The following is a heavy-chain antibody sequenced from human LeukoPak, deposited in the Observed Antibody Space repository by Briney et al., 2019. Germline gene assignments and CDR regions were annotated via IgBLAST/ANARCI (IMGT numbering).Heavy chain of an antibody. Sequence: GGALRISCATPGFTFNRYTMSLVRQGPGNGVEGGYYTTGSGKTIYYANSVEGRFTIFRDNAKNSLYLQMSSLRAEDTAVYYCARQPTCSGNCFFRHFDLWGQGTMVTVSS. J-gene: IGHJ4*02. CDR3: ARQPTCSGNCFFRHFDL. D-gene: IGHD2-21*01. V-gene: IGHV3-48*01. CDR2: TTGSGKTI. CDR1: GFTFNRYT.